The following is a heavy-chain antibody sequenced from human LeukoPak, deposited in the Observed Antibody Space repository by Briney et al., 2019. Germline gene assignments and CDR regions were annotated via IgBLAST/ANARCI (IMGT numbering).Heavy chain of an antibody. D-gene: IGHD1-14*01. Sequence: GASVKVSCKASGYAFTGYYMHWVRQAPGQGLEWMGWINPNSGGTNYVQKFQGRVTMTRDTSISTAYMELSRLRSDDTAVYYCAKPQRGGHFDYWGQGTLVTVSS. CDR1: GYAFTGYY. V-gene: IGHV1-2*02. CDR3: AKPQRGGHFDY. J-gene: IGHJ4*02. CDR2: INPNSGGT.